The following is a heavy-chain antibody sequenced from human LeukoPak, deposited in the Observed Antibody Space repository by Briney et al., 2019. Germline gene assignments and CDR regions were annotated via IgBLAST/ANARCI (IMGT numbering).Heavy chain of an antibody. CDR2: ISAFNGNT. D-gene: IGHD2-15*01. J-gene: IGHJ5*02. CDR3: ARDLGGGSCS. Sequence: GASVKVSCKASGYSFSGFFIHWVRQAPGQGLEWMGWISAFNGNTNYAQKLQGRVTMTTDTSTSTAYMELRSLRSDDTAVYYCARDLGGGSCSWGQGTLVTVSS. CDR1: GYSFSGFF. V-gene: IGHV1-18*04.